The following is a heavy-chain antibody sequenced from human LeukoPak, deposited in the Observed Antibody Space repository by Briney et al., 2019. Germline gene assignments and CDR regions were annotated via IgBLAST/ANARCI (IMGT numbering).Heavy chain of an antibody. J-gene: IGHJ1*01. V-gene: IGHV3-23*01. CDR3: AKRGHVSPEEYFQH. CDR1: GFTFSSYA. Sequence: GGSLRLSCAASGFTFSSYAMSWVRQAPEKGLEWVSAISGSGGSTYYADSVKGRFTISRDNSKNTLYLQMNSLRAEDTAVSYCAKRGHVSPEEYFQHWGQGTLVTVSS. CDR2: ISGSGGST. D-gene: IGHD3-16*01.